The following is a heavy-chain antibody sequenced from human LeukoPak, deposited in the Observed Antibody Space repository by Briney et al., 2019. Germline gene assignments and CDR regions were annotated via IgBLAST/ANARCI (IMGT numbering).Heavy chain of an antibody. J-gene: IGHJ4*02. V-gene: IGHV3-21*01. D-gene: IGHD1-26*01. CDR2: ISSSSSYI. CDR3: ARAGLGAVSDV. CDR1: GFTFSSYS. Sequence: GGSLRHSCAASGFTFSSYSMNWVRQAPGKGLEWVSSISSSSSYIYYADSVKGRFTISRDNAKNSLYLQMNSLRAEDTAVYYCARAGLGAVSDVWGQGTLVTVSS.